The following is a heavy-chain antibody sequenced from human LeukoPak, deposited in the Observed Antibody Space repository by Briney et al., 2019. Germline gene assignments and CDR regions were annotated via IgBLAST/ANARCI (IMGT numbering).Heavy chain of an antibody. CDR1: GFTFSNSN. CDR3: ARDAATGYYTYWYFDL. CDR2: ISSSSSTT. V-gene: IGHV3-48*02. J-gene: IGHJ2*01. D-gene: IGHD3/OR15-3a*01. Sequence: PGGSLRLSCAASGFTFSNSNMNWVRQAPGRGLEWVSYISSSSSTTYYSDSVKGRFTISRDNAKNSLHLHMNSLRDEDTAVYYCARDAATGYYTYWYFDLWGRGTLVIVCS.